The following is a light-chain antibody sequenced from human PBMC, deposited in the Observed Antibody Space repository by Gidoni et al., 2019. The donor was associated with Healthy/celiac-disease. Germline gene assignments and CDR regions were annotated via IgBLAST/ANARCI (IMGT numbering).Light chain of an antibody. Sequence: SYVLTQPPSSSVAPPPTPRITCGGNNIGSKSLHCYQQKPGQAPVLVVDDDSDRPSGIPERFSGSNSGNTNTLTISRVEAGDEADDYCQVWDSSSDPHWVFGGGTKLTVL. J-gene: IGLJ3*02. CDR1: NIGSKS. V-gene: IGLV3-21*02. CDR3: QVWDSSSDPHWV. CDR2: DDS.